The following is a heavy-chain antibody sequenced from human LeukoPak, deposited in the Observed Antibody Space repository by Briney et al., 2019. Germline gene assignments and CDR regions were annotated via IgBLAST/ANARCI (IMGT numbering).Heavy chain of an antibody. Sequence: PGGSLRLSCAASGFTFSTYSMNWVRQAPGKGLEWVSYISSSGSYIYYADSVKGRFTISRDNAKNSLYLQVISLRAEDTAVYYCARANIAASSHFDYWGQGTLVTVSS. V-gene: IGHV3-21*01. J-gene: IGHJ4*02. CDR3: ARANIAASSHFDY. CDR1: GFTFSTYS. D-gene: IGHD6-13*01. CDR2: ISSSGSYI.